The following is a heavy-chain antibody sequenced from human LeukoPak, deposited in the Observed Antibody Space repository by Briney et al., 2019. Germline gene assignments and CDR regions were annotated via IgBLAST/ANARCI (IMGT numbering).Heavy chain of an antibody. Sequence: PSETLSLTCAVYGWSFSGYYWSWIRQPPGKGLEWIGEINHSGCTKYNPSLESRVTISLKTSKNQFSLKLSSVTAADTAMYYCARVGIYDFWSGHSLVDYWGQGTLVTVSS. CDR3: ARVGIYDFWSGHSLVDY. CDR1: GWSFSGYY. J-gene: IGHJ4*02. V-gene: IGHV4-34*01. CDR2: INHSGCT. D-gene: IGHD3-3*01.